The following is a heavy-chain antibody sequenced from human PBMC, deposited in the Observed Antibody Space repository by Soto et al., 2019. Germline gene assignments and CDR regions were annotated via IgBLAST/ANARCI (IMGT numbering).Heavy chain of an antibody. D-gene: IGHD2-15*01. V-gene: IGHV4-31*03. CDR1: GGSIISSGFY. Sequence: QVQLQESGPGLVKPSQSLSLTCTVSGGSIISSGFYWSWIRHRPGKGLEWIGYSYYSGNAYYNPSLKSRVIISVDTSKNQFSLKLTSVTAADTAVYFCARGDTHRNYYHMDGWGQGTTVTVSS. J-gene: IGHJ6*02. CDR2: SYYSGNA. CDR3: ARGDTHRNYYHMDG.